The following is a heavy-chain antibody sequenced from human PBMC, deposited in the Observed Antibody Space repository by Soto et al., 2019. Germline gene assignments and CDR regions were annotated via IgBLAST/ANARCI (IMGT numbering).Heavy chain of an antibody. CDR1: GFTFSSDA. D-gene: IGHD3-10*01. V-gene: IGHV3-30-3*01. J-gene: IGHJ6*02. CDR2: ISYDGSNK. CDR3: ARDAGSGSLYYYYGMDV. Sequence: PGGSLRLSCAASGFTFSSDAMHWVRQAPGKRLEWVAVISYDGSNKYYADSVKGRFTISRDNSKSTLYLQMNSLRAEDTAVYYCARDAGSGSLYYYYGMDVWGQGTTVTVSS.